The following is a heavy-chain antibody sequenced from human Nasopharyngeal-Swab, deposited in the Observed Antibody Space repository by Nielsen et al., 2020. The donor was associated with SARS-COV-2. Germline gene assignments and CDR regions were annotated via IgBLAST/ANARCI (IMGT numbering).Heavy chain of an antibody. CDR2: INTNTGDP. CDR3: ARAVEAYYYYGMDV. J-gene: IGHJ6*02. D-gene: IGHD5-24*01. Sequence: WVRQAPGQGLEWMGWINTNTGDPTYAQGFTGRFVFSLDTSVSTAYLQISSLKAEDTAVYYCARAVEAYYYYGMDVWGQGTTVTVSS. V-gene: IGHV7-4-1*02.